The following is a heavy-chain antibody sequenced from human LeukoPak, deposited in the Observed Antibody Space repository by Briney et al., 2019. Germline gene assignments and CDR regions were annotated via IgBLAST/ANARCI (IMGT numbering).Heavy chain of an antibody. D-gene: IGHD3-22*01. J-gene: IGHJ4*02. CDR2: INPNSGGT. CDR1: GYTFTGYY. Sequence: ASVKVSCKASGYTFTGYYMHWVRQAPGQGLEWMGWINPNSGGTNYAQKFQGRVTMTRDTSISTAYMELSRLRSDDTAVYYCARDVNRSYYYDSSGYMMSHCWGQGTLVTVSS. CDR3: ARDVNRSYYYDSSGYMMSHC. V-gene: IGHV1-2*02.